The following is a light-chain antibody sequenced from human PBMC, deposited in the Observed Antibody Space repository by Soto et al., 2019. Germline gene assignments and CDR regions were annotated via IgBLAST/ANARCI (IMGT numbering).Light chain of an antibody. Sequence: QSVLTQPPSVSGAPGQRVTISCTGSSSNIGAGYDVHWYQQIPGTAPKLLIYLNNNRPSGVPDRLSGSKSGTSASLAITGLQAEDEADYYCQSYDSSLSAGVFGGGTQLTVL. CDR1: SSNIGAGYD. J-gene: IGLJ3*02. V-gene: IGLV1-40*01. CDR3: QSYDSSLSAGV. CDR2: LNN.